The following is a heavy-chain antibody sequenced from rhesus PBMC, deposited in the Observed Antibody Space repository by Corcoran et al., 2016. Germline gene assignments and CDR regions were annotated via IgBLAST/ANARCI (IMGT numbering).Heavy chain of an antibody. CDR1: GGSISSSNW. J-gene: IGHJ5-1*01. Sequence: QVQLQESGPAVVRPSETLSLTCAVPGGSISSSNWWSWMRQSPGKGLEWIGVIYGSGGSTEYNPFLKSRVTISIETNKNQCSLQLSSVTAADTAVYYCARENIVVVSGVWGPGVLVTVSS. V-gene: IGHV4-93*01. CDR2: IYGSGGST. D-gene: IGHD2-27*01. CDR3: ARENIVVVSGV.